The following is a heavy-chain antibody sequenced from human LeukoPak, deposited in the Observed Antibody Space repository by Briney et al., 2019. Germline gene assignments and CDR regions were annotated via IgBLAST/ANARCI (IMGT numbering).Heavy chain of an antibody. CDR3: AKDEGSGWLDY. CDR2: ISYDGSNK. D-gene: IGHD6-19*01. Sequence: GGSLRLSCAASGFTFSSYGMHWVRQAPGKGLEWVAVISYDGSNKYYADSVKGRFTISRDNSKNTLYLQMNSLRAEDTAVYYCAKDEGSGWLDYWGQGTLVTVSS. J-gene: IGHJ4*02. V-gene: IGHV3-30*18. CDR1: GFTFSSYG.